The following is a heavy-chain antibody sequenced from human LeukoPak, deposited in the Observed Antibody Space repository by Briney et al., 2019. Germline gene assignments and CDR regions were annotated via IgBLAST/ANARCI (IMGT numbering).Heavy chain of an antibody. CDR2: INAYNANT. D-gene: IGHD5/OR15-5a*01. CDR1: GYTFTNYG. J-gene: IGHJ6*02. Sequence: ASVKVSCTAPGYTFTNYGISWVRQAPGQGLEWMGWINAYNANTNYAQKLQGRLTMTTDTSTSTAYMELRSLRSDDTAVYYCARVLSIVSTMDVWGQGTTVTVSS. V-gene: IGHV1-18*01. CDR3: ARVLSIVSTMDV.